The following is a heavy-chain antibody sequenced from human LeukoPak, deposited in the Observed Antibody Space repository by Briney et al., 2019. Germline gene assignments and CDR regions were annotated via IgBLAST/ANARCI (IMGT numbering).Heavy chain of an antibody. V-gene: IGHV3-7*01. CDR1: GFTFSSYW. Sequence: GGSLRLSCAASGFTFSSYWMSWVRQAPGKGLEWVANIKQDGSEKYYVDSVKGRFTISRDNAKNSLYLQMNSLRAEDTAVYYCARDGYGIIPDVLLSRRDAFDIWGQGTMVTVSS. J-gene: IGHJ3*02. CDR2: IKQDGSEK. D-gene: IGHD3-10*01. CDR3: ARDGYGIIPDVLLSRRDAFDI.